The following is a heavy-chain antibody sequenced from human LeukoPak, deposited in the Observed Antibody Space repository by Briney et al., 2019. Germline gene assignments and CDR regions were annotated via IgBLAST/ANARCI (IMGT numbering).Heavy chain of an antibody. CDR1: GYTFTSYG. D-gene: IGHD2-21*01. Sequence: GASVKVSCKASGYTFTSYGISWVRQAPGQGLEWMGWISAYNGNTNYAQKLQGRVTMTTDTSTSTAYMELGSLRSDDTAVYYCARAVCGGDCYSGFDYWGQGTLVTVSS. CDR3: ARAVCGGDCYSGFDY. V-gene: IGHV1-18*01. CDR2: ISAYNGNT. J-gene: IGHJ4*02.